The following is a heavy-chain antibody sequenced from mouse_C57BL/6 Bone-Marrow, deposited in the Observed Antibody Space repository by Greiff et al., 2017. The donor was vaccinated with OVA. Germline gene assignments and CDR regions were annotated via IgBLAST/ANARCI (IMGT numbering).Heavy chain of an antibody. Sequence: VQLQQSGPELVKPGASVKMSCKASGYTFTDYNMHWVKQSHGQSLEWIGYINPNNGGTSYNQKFKGKATLTVNKSSSTAYMELRSLTSEDSAVYYCARSGYGNYVYWGQGTTLTVSS. D-gene: IGHD2-10*02. V-gene: IGHV1-22*01. CDR1: GYTFTDYN. J-gene: IGHJ2*01. CDR2: INPNNGGT. CDR3: ARSGYGNYVY.